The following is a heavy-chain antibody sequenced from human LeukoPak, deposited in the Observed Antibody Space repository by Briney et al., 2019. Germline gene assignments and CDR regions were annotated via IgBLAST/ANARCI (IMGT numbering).Heavy chain of an antibody. V-gene: IGHV1-69*13. CDR3: ARDLDTAMVPGYYFDY. D-gene: IGHD5-18*01. CDR2: IIPIFGTA. J-gene: IGHJ4*02. Sequence: ASVKVSCKASGGTFSSYAISWVRQAPGQGLEWMGGIIPIFGTANYAQKFQGRVTITADESTSTAYMELSSLRSEDTAVYYCARDLDTAMVPGYYFDYWGQGTLVTVSS. CDR1: GGTFSSYA.